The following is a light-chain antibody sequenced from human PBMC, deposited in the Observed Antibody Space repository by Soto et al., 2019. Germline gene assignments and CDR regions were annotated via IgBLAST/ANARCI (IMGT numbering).Light chain of an antibody. Sequence: QSVLTQPPSVSEAPRQRVTISCSGSSSNIGNNAVNWYQQLPGQAPKIVIYYDNLLTSGVSDRFSGSKSGISASLAISDLQSDVESNYYWAAGNDTLTLYVSVPGT. CDR2: YDN. CDR1: SSNIGNNA. V-gene: IGLV1-36*01. CDR3: AAGNDTLTLYV. J-gene: IGLJ1*01.